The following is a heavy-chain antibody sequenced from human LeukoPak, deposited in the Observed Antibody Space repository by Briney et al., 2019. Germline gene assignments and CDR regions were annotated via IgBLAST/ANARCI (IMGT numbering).Heavy chain of an antibody. J-gene: IGHJ4*02. V-gene: IGHV1-18*01. D-gene: IGHD3-22*01. CDR1: GYTFTSYG. CDR2: ISAYNGNT. Sequence: ASVKVSCKASGYTFTSYGISWVRQAPGQGLEWMGWISAYNGNTNYAQKLQGRVTMTTDTSTSTAYMELRSLRSDDTAVYYCARVPYYNDSSGYYSGGYFDYWGQGTLVTVSS. CDR3: ARVPYYNDSSGYYSGGYFDY.